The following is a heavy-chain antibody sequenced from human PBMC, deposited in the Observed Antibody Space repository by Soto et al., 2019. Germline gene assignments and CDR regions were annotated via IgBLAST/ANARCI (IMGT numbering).Heavy chain of an antibody. V-gene: IGHV1-69*10. J-gene: IGHJ4*02. D-gene: IGHD2-21*02. CDR2: MNPNSGIA. CDR3: ARSGTYCGGDCYLFDY. Sequence: ASVKVSCKASGYTFISYDINWVRQATGQGLEWMGWMNPNSGIANYAQKFQGRVTITADKSTSTAYMELSSLRSEDTAVYYCARSGTYCGGDCYLFDYWGQGTLVTVSS. CDR1: GYTFISYD.